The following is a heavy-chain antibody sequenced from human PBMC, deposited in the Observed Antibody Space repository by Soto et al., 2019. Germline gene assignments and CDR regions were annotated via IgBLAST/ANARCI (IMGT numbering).Heavy chain of an antibody. CDR2: IIPIFGTA. CDR1: GGTFSSYA. V-gene: IGHV1-69*13. CDR3: ARVGYSYGSYYYYGMDV. J-gene: IGHJ6*02. Sequence: GASVKVSCKASGGTFSSYAISWVRQAPGQGLEWMGGIIPIFGTANYAQKFQGRVTITADESTSTAYMELSSLRSEDTAVYYCARVGYSYGSYYYYGMDVWGQGTTVTVSS. D-gene: IGHD5-18*01.